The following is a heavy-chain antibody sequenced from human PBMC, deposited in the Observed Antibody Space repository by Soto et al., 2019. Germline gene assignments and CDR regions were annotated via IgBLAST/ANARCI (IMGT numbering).Heavy chain of an antibody. CDR1: GDSVSSNSAA. V-gene: IGHV6-1*01. CDR2: TYYRSKWYN. D-gene: IGHD6-13*01. Sequence: PSQTLSLTCAISGDSVSSNSAAWNWIRQSPSRGLEWLGRTYYRSKWYNDYAVSVKSRITINPDTSKNQFSLQLNSVTPEDTAVYFCARDPGGRIAAAGSWFDPWGQGATVTVSS. J-gene: IGHJ5*01. CDR3: ARDPGGRIAAAGSWFDP.